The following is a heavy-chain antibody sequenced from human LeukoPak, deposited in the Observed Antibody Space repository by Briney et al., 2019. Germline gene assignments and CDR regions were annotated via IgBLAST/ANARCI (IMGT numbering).Heavy chain of an antibody. Sequence: SETLSLTCTVSGGSISSSSYYWGWIRQPPGKGLEWIGSIYYSGSTYYNPSLKSRVTISVDTSKNQFSLKLSSVTAADTAVYYCARLEVVATNLDYWGQGTLVTVSP. D-gene: IGHD5-12*01. J-gene: IGHJ4*02. CDR2: IYYSGST. V-gene: IGHV4-39*01. CDR1: GGSISSSSYY. CDR3: ARLEVVATNLDY.